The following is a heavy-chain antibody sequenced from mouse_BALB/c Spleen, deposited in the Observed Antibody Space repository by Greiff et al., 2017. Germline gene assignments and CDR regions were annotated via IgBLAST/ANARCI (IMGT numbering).Heavy chain of an antibody. CDR2: ISDGGSYT. CDR1: GFTFSDYY. V-gene: IGHV5-4*02. Sequence: EVHLVESGGGLVKPGGSLKLSCAASGFTFSDYYMYWVRQTPEKRLEWVATISDGGSYTYYPDSVKGRFTISRDNAKNNLYLQMSSLKSEDTAMYYCARGYDGYHKAMDYWGQGTSVTVSS. CDR3: ARGYDGYHKAMDY. J-gene: IGHJ4*01. D-gene: IGHD2-3*01.